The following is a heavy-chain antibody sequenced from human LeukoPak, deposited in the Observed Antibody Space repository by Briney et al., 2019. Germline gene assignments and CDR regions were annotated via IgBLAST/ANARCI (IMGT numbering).Heavy chain of an antibody. V-gene: IGHV4-4*02. Sequence: TSETLSLTCAVSGGSISSSNWWSWVRQPPGKGLEWIGEIYHSGSTNYNPSLKSRVTISVDKSKNQFSLKLSSVTAADTAVYYCAREYYGSGSYYNAGGMDVWAKGPRSPSP. D-gene: IGHD3-10*01. CDR3: AREYYGSGSYYNAGGMDV. CDR2: IYHSGST. J-gene: IGHJ6*02. CDR1: GGSISSSNW.